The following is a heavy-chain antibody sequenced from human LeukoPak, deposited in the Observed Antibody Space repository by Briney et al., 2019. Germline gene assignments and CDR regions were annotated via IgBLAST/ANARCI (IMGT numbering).Heavy chain of an antibody. CDR1: GFTFSSFA. D-gene: IGHD6-19*01. V-gene: IGHV3-23*01. Sequence: GGSLRLSCTASGFTFSSFAMSWVRQAPGKGLEWVSAISGSGGSAYYADSVKGRFTISRDNSENTLFLQMNSLRAEDTAVYYCAEPYRSGWYYFDCWGLGILVTVSS. CDR3: AEPYRSGWYYFDC. CDR2: ISGSGGSA. J-gene: IGHJ4*02.